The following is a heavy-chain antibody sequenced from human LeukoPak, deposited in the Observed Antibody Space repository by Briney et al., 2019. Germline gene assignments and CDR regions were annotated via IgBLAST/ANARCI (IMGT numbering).Heavy chain of an antibody. CDR1: GGSVTDYY. CDR2: IYYTGT. Sequence: SETLSLTCTVSGGSVTDYYWSWIRQSLGKGLEWIGYIYYTGTSYNPSLKSRVTISADTSKNQFSLKLISVTAADTAVYYCASRKLGSDYWGQGTLVTVSS. D-gene: IGHD7-27*01. V-gene: IGHV4-59*02. CDR3: ASRKLGSDY. J-gene: IGHJ4*02.